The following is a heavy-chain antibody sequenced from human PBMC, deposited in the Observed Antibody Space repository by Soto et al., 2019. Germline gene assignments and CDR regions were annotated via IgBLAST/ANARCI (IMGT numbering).Heavy chain of an antibody. CDR3: ARGEQYSGRIFDY. J-gene: IGHJ4*01. CDR1: GDSVSSNSAG. D-gene: IGHD1-26*01. CDR2: TYYRSKWYY. V-gene: IGHV6-1*01. Sequence: SQTLSLTCAITGDSVSSNSAGWSWVRQSPSRGLEWLGRTYYRSKWYYEYAVSVRGRITINPNTSKNQYSLQLNSVTPEDTAVYFCARGEQYSGRIFDYWGQGTLVTVSS.